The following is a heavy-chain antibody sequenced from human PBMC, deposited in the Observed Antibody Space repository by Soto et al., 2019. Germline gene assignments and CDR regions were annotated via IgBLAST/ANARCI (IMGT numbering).Heavy chain of an antibody. D-gene: IGHD3-10*01. J-gene: IGHJ5*02. V-gene: IGHV4-59*01. Sequence: SETLSLTCTVSGGSISSYYWSWIRQPPGKGLEWIGYIYYSGSTNYNPSLKSRVTISVDTSKNQFSLKLSSVTAADTAVYYCARVRMVRGVISWFDPWGQGTLVTVSS. CDR3: ARVRMVRGVISWFDP. CDR1: GGSISSYY. CDR2: IYYSGST.